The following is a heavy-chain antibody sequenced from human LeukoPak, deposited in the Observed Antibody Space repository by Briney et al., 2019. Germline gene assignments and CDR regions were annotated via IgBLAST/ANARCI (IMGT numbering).Heavy chain of an antibody. V-gene: IGHV4-59*01. CDR3: ARVNYGSATKEDY. D-gene: IGHD3-10*01. J-gene: IGHJ4*02. CDR2: IYYSGST. Sequence: SETLSLTCTVSGGSISSYYWSCIRQPPGKGLEWIGYIYYSGSTNYNPSLKSRVTISVDTSKNQFSLKLTSVTAADTAVYYCARVNYGSATKEDYWGQGTLVTVSS. CDR1: GGSISSYY.